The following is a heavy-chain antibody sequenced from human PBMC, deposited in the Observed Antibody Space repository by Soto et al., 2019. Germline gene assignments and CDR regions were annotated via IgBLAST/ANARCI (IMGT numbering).Heavy chain of an antibody. J-gene: IGHJ3*02. V-gene: IGHV1-58*01. CDR1: GFTFTSSA. Sequence: SVKVSCTASGFTFTSSAVQWVRQARGQRLEWIGWIVVGSGNTNYAQKFQERVTITRDMSTSTAYMELSSLRSEDTAVYYCAAVHYDSSGYYRPLDAFDIWGQGTMVTVS. CDR2: IVVGSGNT. D-gene: IGHD3-22*01. CDR3: AAVHYDSSGYYRPLDAFDI.